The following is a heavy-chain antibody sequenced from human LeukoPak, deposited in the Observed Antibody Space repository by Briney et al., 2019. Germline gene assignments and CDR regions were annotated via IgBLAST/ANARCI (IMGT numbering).Heavy chain of an antibody. CDR2: INPNSGGT. V-gene: IGHV1-2*02. CDR1: GYTFSGYY. J-gene: IGHJ4*02. D-gene: IGHD2-2*01. CDR3: ATGLGPAAPPFDY. Sequence: GASVKVSCKASGYTFSGYYIHWVRQAPGQGLEWMGWINPNSGGTNYAQKFQGRVTMTRDTSISTAYMELSRLRSDDTAVYYCATGLGPAAPPFDYWGQGTLVTVSS.